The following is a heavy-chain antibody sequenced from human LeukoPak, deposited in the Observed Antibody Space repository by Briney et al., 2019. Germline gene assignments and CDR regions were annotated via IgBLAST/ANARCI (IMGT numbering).Heavy chain of an antibody. V-gene: IGHV3-9*01. D-gene: IGHD6-13*01. CDR3: AKEGTPGIAAAAYDY. CDR2: ISWNSGSI. J-gene: IGHJ4*02. Sequence: TGGSLRLSCAASGFTFDDYAMHWVRQAPGKGLEWVSGISWNSGSIGYADSVKGRFTISRDNAKNSLYLQMNSLRAEDTALYYCAKEGTPGIAAAAYDYWGQGTLVTVSS. CDR1: GFTFDDYA.